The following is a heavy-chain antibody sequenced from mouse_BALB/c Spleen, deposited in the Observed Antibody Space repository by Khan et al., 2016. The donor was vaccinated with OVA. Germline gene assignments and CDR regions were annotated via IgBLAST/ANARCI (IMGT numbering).Heavy chain of an antibody. Sequence: VQLKQSGPDLVKPGASVKISCKASGYSFTLYYMTWVRQSHGKSLEWIGRVNPKTGGTDYNQDFKGKAILTVDKSSNTAYMELRSLTSEDSAVYYCARGYDFFAYWGQGTLVTVSA. J-gene: IGHJ3*01. CDR2: VNPKTGGT. CDR3: ARGYDFFAY. CDR1: GYSFTLYY. D-gene: IGHD2-14*01. V-gene: IGHV1-26*01.